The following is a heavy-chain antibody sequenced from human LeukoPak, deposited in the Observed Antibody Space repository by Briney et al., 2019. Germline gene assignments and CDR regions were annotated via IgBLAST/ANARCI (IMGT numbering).Heavy chain of an antibody. Sequence: PSETLSLTCTVSGGSISGYYWSWIRQPPGKGLEWIAYIYYSGTTKYNPSLKSRVTISVDTSKNQFSLKLNSVTAADTAVYSCARLHSNTFDYWGQGTLVTVFS. CDR2: IYYSGTT. J-gene: IGHJ4*02. D-gene: IGHD4-11*01. CDR1: GGSISGYY. CDR3: ARLHSNTFDY. V-gene: IGHV4-59*01.